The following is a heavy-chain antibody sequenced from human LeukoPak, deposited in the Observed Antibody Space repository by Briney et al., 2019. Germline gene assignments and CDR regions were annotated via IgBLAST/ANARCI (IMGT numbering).Heavy chain of an antibody. V-gene: IGHV1-8*03. CDR1: GYTFTSYD. CDR2: MNPNSGNT. CDR3: ARGSSELELRYYYYYYMDV. Sequence: GASVKVSCKASGYTFTSYDINWVRQATGQGLEWMGWMNPNSGNTGYAQKFQGRVTITRNTSISTAYMELSSLRSEDTAVYYCARGSSELELRYYYYYYMDVWGKGTTVTVSS. J-gene: IGHJ6*03. D-gene: IGHD1-7*01.